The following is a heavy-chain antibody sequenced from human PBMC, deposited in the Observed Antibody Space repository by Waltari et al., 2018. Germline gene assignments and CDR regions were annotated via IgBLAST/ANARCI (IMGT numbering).Heavy chain of an antibody. CDR2: ISGSGGST. V-gene: IGHV3-23*04. CDR1: GFTFSSYA. CDR3: AKNRGCWGVVVIAPPSDAFDI. D-gene: IGHD2-21*01. J-gene: IGHJ3*02. Sequence: EVQLVESGGGLVQPGGSLRLSCAASGFTFSSYAMSWVRQAPGKGLEWVSAISGSGGSTYYADSVKGRFTISRDNSKNTLYLQMNSLRAEDTAVYYCAKNRGCWGVVVIAPPSDAFDIWGQGTMVTVSS.